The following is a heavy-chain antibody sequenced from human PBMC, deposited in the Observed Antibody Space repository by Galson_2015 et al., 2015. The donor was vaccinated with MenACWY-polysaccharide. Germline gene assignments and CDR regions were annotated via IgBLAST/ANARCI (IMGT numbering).Heavy chain of an antibody. CDR3: ARDESHCPFGGDCYYYYYYGMDV. J-gene: IGHJ6*02. Sequence: SLRLSCAASGFTFSDYYMSWIRQAPGKGLEWVSYISSSGSTIYYADSVKGRFTISRDNAKNSLYLQMNSLRAEDTAVYYCARDESHCPFGGDCYYYYYYGMDVWGQGTTVTVSS. D-gene: IGHD2-21*02. V-gene: IGHV3-11*01. CDR2: ISSSGSTI. CDR1: GFTFSDYY.